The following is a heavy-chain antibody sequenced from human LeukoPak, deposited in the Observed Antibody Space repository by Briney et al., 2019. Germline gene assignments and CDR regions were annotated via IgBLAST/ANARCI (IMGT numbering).Heavy chain of an antibody. CDR1: GFTFEDFS. V-gene: IGHV3-7*03. CDR2: IKQDGSEK. Sequence: GGSLRLSCAASGFTFEDFSMHWVRQAPGKGLEWVANIKQDGSEKYFVDSVKGRFTISRDNAKNSLYLQMNSLRAEDMALYYCAKDGGSYYYYMGVWGKGTTVTVSS. J-gene: IGHJ6*03. CDR3: AKDGGSYYYYMGV. D-gene: IGHD3-16*01.